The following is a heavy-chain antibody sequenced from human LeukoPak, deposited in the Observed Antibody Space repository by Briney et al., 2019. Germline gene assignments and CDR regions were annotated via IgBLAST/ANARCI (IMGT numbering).Heavy chain of an antibody. D-gene: IGHD2-2*01. CDR3: ARHADIVVVPAARRDWFDP. J-gene: IGHJ5*02. CDR1: GGSFSGYY. CDR2: INHSGST. Sequence: SETLSLTCAVYGGSFSGYYWSWIRQPPGKGLEWIGEINHSGSTNYNPSLKSRVTISVGTSKNQFSLKLSSVTAADTAVYYCARHADIVVVPAARRDWFDPWGQGTLVTVSS. V-gene: IGHV4-34*01.